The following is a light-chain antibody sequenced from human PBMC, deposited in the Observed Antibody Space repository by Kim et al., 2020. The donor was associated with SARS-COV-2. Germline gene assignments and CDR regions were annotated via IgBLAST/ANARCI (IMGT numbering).Light chain of an antibody. V-gene: IGLV2-14*01. Sequence: GQSVTISCPGTSSDVGAYKYVSWYQQHPGKAPKLLIYEVNNRPSGVSNRFSGSKSGNTASLTISGLQAEDEADYYCTSYTGSSAYVFGTGTKVTVL. CDR2: EVN. CDR1: SSDVGAYKY. J-gene: IGLJ1*01. CDR3: TSYTGSSAYV.